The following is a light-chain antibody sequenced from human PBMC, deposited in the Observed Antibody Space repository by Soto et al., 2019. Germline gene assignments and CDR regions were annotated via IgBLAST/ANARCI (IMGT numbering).Light chain of an antibody. CDR3: CPGWT. Sequence: ETVLTQSPGTLSLSPGERATLSCRASQRLSSNYLAWFQQKPGQAPRLLIYGASSRATGIPDRFSGSGSGTDFTLTFPRLEPEDYCLQDACPGWTFGQGTKVDIK. CDR1: QRLSSNY. V-gene: IGKV3-20*01. CDR2: GAS. J-gene: IGKJ1*01.